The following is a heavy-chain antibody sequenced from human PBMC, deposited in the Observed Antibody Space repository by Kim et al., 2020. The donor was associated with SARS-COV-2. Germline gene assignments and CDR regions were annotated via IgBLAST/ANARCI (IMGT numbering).Heavy chain of an antibody. CDR1: GFTFGDYY. V-gene: IGHV3-11*05. D-gene: IGHD6-13*01. CDR2: ISSSIDST. J-gene: IGHJ4*01. Sequence: GGSLRLSCAASGFTFGDYYMSWIRQAPGKGLEWISYISSSIDSTKYADSVKGRFTISRENPKNSLYLQMNSLRVEDTAVYYCARGSRGDSSWYCFDYWC. CDR3: ARGSRGDSSWYCFDY.